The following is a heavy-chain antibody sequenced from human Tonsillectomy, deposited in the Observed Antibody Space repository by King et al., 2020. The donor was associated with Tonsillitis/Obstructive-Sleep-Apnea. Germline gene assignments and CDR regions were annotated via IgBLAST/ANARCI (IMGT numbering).Heavy chain of an antibody. D-gene: IGHD4-11*01. CDR2: INSDGSST. CDR1: RFTFSSYW. CDR3: ARHQATVTSRYYMDV. V-gene: IGHV3-74*01. Sequence: EVQLVESGGGLVEPGGSLRLSCAASRFTFSSYWMHWVRQAPGKGLVWVSRINSDGSSTTYADSVKGRFTISRDNAKNTLYLQMNSLRAEDTAVYYCARHQATVTSRYYMDVWGKGTTVTVSS. J-gene: IGHJ6*03.